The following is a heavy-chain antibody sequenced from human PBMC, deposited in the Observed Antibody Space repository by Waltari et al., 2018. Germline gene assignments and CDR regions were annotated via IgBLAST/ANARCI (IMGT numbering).Heavy chain of an antibody. J-gene: IGHJ5*01. CDR3: ATSMAVAGKGRGWFDS. V-gene: IGHV3-53*01. CDR1: GFTVRNY. CDR2: IYTGGST. Sequence: EVQLVESGGGLIQPGGSLRLSCAASGFTVRNYISWVRQAPGKGLEWVSVIYTGGSTDYADSVKGRFTIYRDNSKNTLYLQMNSLRAEDTAVYYCATSMAVAGKGRGWFDSWGQGTLVTVSS. D-gene: IGHD6-19*01.